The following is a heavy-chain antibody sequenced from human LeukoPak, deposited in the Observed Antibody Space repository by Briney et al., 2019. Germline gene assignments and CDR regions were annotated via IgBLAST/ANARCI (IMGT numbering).Heavy chain of an antibody. CDR1: GGSISSSSYY. CDR3: ARDPFGEYAFDI. J-gene: IGHJ3*02. CDR2: MYYSGST. V-gene: IGHV4-39*02. D-gene: IGHD3-10*01. Sequence: SETLSLTCTVSGGSISSSSYYWGWIRQPPGKGLEWIGSMYYSGSTYYNPSLKSRVTISVDTSKNQFSLRLSSVTAADTAVYYCARDPFGEYAFDIWGQGTMVTVSS.